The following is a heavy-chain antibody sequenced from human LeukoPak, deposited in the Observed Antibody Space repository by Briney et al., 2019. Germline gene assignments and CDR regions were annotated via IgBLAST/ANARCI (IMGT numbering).Heavy chain of an antibody. CDR3: ARASSGTYRY. CDR2: INTDGSNT. J-gene: IGHJ4*02. V-gene: IGHV3-74*01. D-gene: IGHD1-26*01. CDR1: GFTFSNYW. Sequence: GGSLRLSCAASGFTFSNYWMHWVRQAPGKGLVWVSRINTDGSNTAYADSVKGRFTISRDNIKNTMYLQMSSLRADDTAVYYCARASSGTYRYWGQGTLVTVSS.